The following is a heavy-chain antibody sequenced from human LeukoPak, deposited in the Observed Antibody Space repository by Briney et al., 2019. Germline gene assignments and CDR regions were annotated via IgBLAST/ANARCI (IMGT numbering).Heavy chain of an antibody. V-gene: IGHV3-9*01. CDR2: ISWNSGSI. CDR3: AKAPGYSSGCDY. CDR1: GFTFDDYA. D-gene: IGHD6-19*01. Sequence: GGSLRLSCAASGFTFDDYAMHWVRQGPGKGLEWVSGISWNSGSIGYADSVKGRFTISRDNAKNSLYLQMNSLRAEDTALYYCAKAPGYSSGCDYWGQGTLVTVSS. J-gene: IGHJ4*02.